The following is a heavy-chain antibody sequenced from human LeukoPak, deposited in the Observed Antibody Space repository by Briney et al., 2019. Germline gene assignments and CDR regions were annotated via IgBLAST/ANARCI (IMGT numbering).Heavy chain of an antibody. D-gene: IGHD3-3*01. Sequence: PGGSLRLSCAASGLTFSSYWMSWVRQAPGKGLEWVANIKQDGSEKYYVDSVKGRFTISRDNAKNSLYLQMNSLRAEDTAVYYCARDRRIYDFWSGYYDNDYWGQGTLVTVSS. V-gene: IGHV3-7*01. CDR3: ARDRRIYDFWSGYYDNDY. J-gene: IGHJ4*02. CDR1: GLTFSSYW. CDR2: IKQDGSEK.